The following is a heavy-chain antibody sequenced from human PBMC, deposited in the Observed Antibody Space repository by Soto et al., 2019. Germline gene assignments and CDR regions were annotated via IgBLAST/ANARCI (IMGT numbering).Heavy chain of an antibody. CDR3: ATYALTYYYDSSGYYYCY. V-gene: IGHV3-30-3*01. CDR1: GFTFSSYA. J-gene: IGHJ4*02. D-gene: IGHD3-22*01. CDR2: ISYDGSNK. Sequence: QVQLVESGGGVVQPGRSLRLSCAASGFTFSSYAMHWVRQAPGKGLEWVAVISYDGSNKYYADSVKGRFTISGDNSKNTLYLQMNSLRAEDTAVYYCATYALTYYYDSSGYYYCYWGQGTLVTVSS.